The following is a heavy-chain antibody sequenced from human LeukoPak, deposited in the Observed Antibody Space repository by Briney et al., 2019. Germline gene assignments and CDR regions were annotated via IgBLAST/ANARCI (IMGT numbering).Heavy chain of an antibody. Sequence: PGGSLRLSCAASGVIFSKYWMTWVRQAPGKGVEWVANMKQDGGEKNYVDSVKGRFTISRDNARDSLYLQMKSLRAEDTAVYYCARTLTAFRYYYMDVWGKGTTVTVSS. J-gene: IGHJ6*03. V-gene: IGHV3-7*01. CDR2: MKQDGGEK. D-gene: IGHD2-21*02. CDR3: ARTLTAFRYYYMDV. CDR1: GVIFSKYW.